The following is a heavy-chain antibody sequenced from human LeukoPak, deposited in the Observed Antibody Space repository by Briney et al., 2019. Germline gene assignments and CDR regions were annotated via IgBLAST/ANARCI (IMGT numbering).Heavy chain of an antibody. Sequence: GGSLRLSCAASGFTFSSYAMSWVRHVPGKGLVWVARIKGDGSSTRHADSMKGRFTISRDNAKNTLYLQMNSLRDEDTAVYYCVREGLECSGSSCQRAAFDYWGQGTLVTVSS. CDR2: IKGDGSST. D-gene: IGHD2-2*01. V-gene: IGHV3-74*01. J-gene: IGHJ4*02. CDR1: GFTFSSYA. CDR3: VREGLECSGSSCQRAAFDY.